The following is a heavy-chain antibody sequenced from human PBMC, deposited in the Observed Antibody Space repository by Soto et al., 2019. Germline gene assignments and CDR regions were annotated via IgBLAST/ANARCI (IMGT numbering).Heavy chain of an antibody. CDR1: GGSISSGGYY. CDR3: ARDWELLSAFDI. J-gene: IGHJ3*02. D-gene: IGHD1-26*01. CDR2: IYYSGST. V-gene: IGHV4-31*03. Sequence: QVQLQESGPGLVKPSQTLSLTCTVSGGSISSGGYYWSWIRQHPGKGLEWIGYIYYSGSTYYDPSLKGRVTISVDTSKNQFSLKLSSVTAADTAVYYCARDWELLSAFDIWGQGTMVTVSS.